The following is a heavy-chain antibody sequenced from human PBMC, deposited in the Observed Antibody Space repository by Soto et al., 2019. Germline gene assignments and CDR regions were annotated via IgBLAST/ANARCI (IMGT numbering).Heavy chain of an antibody. V-gene: IGHV1-69*02. J-gene: IGHJ6*02. CDR1: GGTFSSYT. CDR2: IIPILGIA. Sequence: SVKVSCKASGGTFSSYTISWVRQAPGQGLEWMGRIIPILGIANYAQKFQGRVTITADKSTSTAYMELSSLRSEDTAVYYCASGEVLRYFDWLTSGMDVWGQGTTVTVSS. CDR3: ASGEVLRYFDWLTSGMDV. D-gene: IGHD3-9*01.